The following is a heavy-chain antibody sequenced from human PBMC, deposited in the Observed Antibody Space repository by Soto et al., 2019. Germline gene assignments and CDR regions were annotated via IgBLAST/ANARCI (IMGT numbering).Heavy chain of an antibody. Sequence: QVHLQESGPGLIKPSGTLSLTCAVSGGSISSNWWSWVRQPPGKGLEWIGEIYHSGSTNYNPSRMNRVTMSMDKSQNHLSLNLNSVTAADTAVYYCARHIAVSGTRGFDFWGRGTLVTVSS. J-gene: IGHJ4*02. D-gene: IGHD6-19*01. CDR2: IYHSGST. CDR1: GGSISSNW. V-gene: IGHV4-4*02. CDR3: ARHIAVSGTRGFDF.